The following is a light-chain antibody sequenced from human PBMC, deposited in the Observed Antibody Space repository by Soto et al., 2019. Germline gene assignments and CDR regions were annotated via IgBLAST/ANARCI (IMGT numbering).Light chain of an antibody. V-gene: IGLV4-69*01. J-gene: IGLJ3*02. Sequence: QPVLTQSPSASASLGASVKFTCTLTSGHSTYAIAWHQQQPEMGPRHLMKVNSDGSHSKGDGIPDRFSGSSSGAERYLTISSLQSEDEADYYCQTWGTGDWVFGGGTKLTVL. CDR1: SGHSTYA. CDR2: VNSDGSH. CDR3: QTWGTGDWV.